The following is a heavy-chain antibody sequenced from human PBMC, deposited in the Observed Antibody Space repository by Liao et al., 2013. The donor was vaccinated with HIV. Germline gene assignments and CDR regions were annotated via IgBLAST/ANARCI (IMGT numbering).Heavy chain of an antibody. Sequence: QVQLQESGPGPVKPSQTLSLTCTVSRGSISSDDYYWSWIRQSPGKGLEWIGYIYDSGSTNYNPSLKSRVTISVDRSKNQFSLKLSSVTAADTAVYYCARVGATTSGVVNLHWYFDLWGRGNLVTVSS. J-gene: IGHJ2*01. CDR2: IYDSGST. D-gene: IGHD3-3*01. CDR3: ARVGATTSGVVNLHWYFDL. V-gene: IGHV4-30-4*01. CDR1: RGSISSDDYY.